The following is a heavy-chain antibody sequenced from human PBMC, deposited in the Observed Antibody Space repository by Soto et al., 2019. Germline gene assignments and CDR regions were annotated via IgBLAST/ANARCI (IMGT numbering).Heavy chain of an antibody. V-gene: IGHV4-61*01. Sequence: QVQLQESGPGLVKPSETLSLTYTVSGGSVSSGSYYWSWIRQPPGKGLEWIGYIYYSGSTNYNPSLKSRVTISVDTSKNQFSLKLSSVTAADTVVYYCARDREVVVVPAAISYYYGMDVWGQGTTVTVSS. CDR3: ARDREVVVVPAAISYYYGMDV. CDR1: GGSVSSGSYY. CDR2: IYYSGST. D-gene: IGHD2-2*01. J-gene: IGHJ6*02.